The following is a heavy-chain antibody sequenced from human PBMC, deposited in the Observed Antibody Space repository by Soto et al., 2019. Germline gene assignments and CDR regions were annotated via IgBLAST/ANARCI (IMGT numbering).Heavy chain of an antibody. V-gene: IGHV3-30*18. Sequence: PGGSLRLSCAASGFTFSSYGMHWVRQSPGKGLEWVAVISYDGSNKYYADSVKGRFTISRDNSKNTLYLQMNSLRAEDTAVYYCAKIRGSGSYYFGFDYWGQGTLVTVSS. D-gene: IGHD3-10*01. CDR2: ISYDGSNK. CDR3: AKIRGSGSYYFGFDY. CDR1: GFTFSSYG. J-gene: IGHJ4*02.